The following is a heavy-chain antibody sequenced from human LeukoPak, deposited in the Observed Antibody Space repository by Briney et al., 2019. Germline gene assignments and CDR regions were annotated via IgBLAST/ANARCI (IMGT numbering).Heavy chain of an antibody. D-gene: IGHD2-15*01. Sequence: GGSLRLSCAASGFTFSSYAMSWVRQAPGKGLEWVSAISGSGGSTYYADSVKGRFTISRDNSRNTLYLQMNSLRAEDTAVYYCAKASASGPYYFDYWGQGTLVTVSS. J-gene: IGHJ4*02. CDR2: ISGSGGST. CDR3: AKASASGPYYFDY. V-gene: IGHV3-23*01. CDR1: GFTFSSYA.